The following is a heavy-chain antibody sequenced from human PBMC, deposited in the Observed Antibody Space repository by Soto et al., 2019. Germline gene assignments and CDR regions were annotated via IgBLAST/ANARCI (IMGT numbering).Heavy chain of an antibody. CDR3: AEGTAVARQHFAN. CDR2: ISADGIDK. CDR1: GFTFRSYG. D-gene: IGHD6-19*01. V-gene: IGHV3-30*18. J-gene: IGHJ4*02. Sequence: QVRLVESGGGVVQPERSLGLSCAASGFTFRSYGMHWVRQAPGKGLEWVAAISADGIDKYYADSVKGRFTISRDNSKNALYLQMNSLRPEDTAVYYCAEGTAVARQHFANWGQGTLVTVSS.